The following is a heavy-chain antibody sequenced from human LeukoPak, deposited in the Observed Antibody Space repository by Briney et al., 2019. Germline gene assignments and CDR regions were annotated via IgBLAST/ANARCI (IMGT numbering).Heavy chain of an antibody. J-gene: IGHJ5*02. CDR2: IIPIFGTA. Sequence: SVKVSCKASGGTFSSYAISWVRQAPGQGLEWMGGIIPIFGTANYAQKFQGRVTITADKSTSTAYMELSSLRSEDTAAYYCARDDSSGGGWFDPWGQGTLVTVSS. D-gene: IGHD6-19*01. V-gene: IGHV1-69*06. CDR1: GGTFSSYA. CDR3: ARDDSSGGGWFDP.